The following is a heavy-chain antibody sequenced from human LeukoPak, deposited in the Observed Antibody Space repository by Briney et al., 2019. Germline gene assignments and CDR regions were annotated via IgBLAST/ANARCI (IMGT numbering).Heavy chain of an antibody. D-gene: IGHD4-17*01. CDR2: IYYSGST. J-gene: IGHJ3*02. CDR1: GGSFSGYY. Sequence: SETLSLTCAVYGGSFSGYYWSWIRQPPGKGLEWIGYIYYSGSTNYNPSLKSRVTISVDTSKNQFSLKLSSVTAADTAVYYCAGTTVTDAFDIWGQGTMVTVSS. CDR3: AGTTVTDAFDI. V-gene: IGHV4-59*01.